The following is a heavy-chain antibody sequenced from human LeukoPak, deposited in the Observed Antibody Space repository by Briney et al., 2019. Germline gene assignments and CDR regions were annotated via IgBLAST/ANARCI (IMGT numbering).Heavy chain of an antibody. Sequence: GGSLRLSCAASGFTFSSYSMNWVRQAPGKGLEWVSYISSSSSYIYYADSVKGRFTISRDNAKNSLYLQMNSLRAEDTAVYYCASKVAGRAFDIWGQGTMVTVSS. D-gene: IGHD6-19*01. CDR2: ISSSSSYI. CDR1: GFTFSSYS. J-gene: IGHJ3*02. CDR3: ASKVAGRAFDI. V-gene: IGHV3-21*05.